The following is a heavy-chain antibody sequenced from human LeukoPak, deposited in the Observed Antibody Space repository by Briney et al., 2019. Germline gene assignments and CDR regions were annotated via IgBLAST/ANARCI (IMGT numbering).Heavy chain of an antibody. J-gene: IGHJ4*02. CDR3: ARARLRSEDFSTPYYFDF. Sequence: SETLSLTCSVSGASIRSGGFYWSWLRQHPRRGLEWIGYIYFNGDTYYNPSLKSRVTISVDTSQNWFSLRVHSVTAADTAVYFCARARLRSEDFSTPYYFDFWGRGTLVTVSS. CDR1: GASIRSGGFY. D-gene: IGHD3-16*01. V-gene: IGHV4-31*03. CDR2: IYFNGDT.